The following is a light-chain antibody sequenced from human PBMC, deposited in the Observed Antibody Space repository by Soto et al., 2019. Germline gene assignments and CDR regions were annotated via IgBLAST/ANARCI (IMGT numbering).Light chain of an antibody. CDR1: SSDVGSYNY. J-gene: IGLJ3*02. CDR2: DAN. V-gene: IGLV2-11*01. Sequence: QSALTQPRSVSGSPGQSVTISCTGTSSDVGSYNYISWYQQHPGKAPKRLIYDANGRPSGVPDRFSGSKSGNTASLTISGLQAEDEADYYCCSHAASYTWVFGEGTKLTVL. CDR3: CSHAASYTWV.